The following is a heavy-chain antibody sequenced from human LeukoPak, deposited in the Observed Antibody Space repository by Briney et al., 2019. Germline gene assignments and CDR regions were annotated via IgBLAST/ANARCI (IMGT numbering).Heavy chain of an antibody. CDR3: AKEALSLNSGSYSRAFDY. CDR2: LYSGGST. J-gene: IGHJ4*02. V-gene: IGHV3-53*01. D-gene: IGHD1-26*01. CDR1: GFTVSRNY. Sequence: GGSLRLSCAASGFTVSRNYMSWVRRAPGKGLEWVSVLYSGGSTNYADSVKGRFTISRDNSKNTLYLQMNSLRAEDTAVYYCAKEALSLNSGSYSRAFDYWGQGTLVTVSS.